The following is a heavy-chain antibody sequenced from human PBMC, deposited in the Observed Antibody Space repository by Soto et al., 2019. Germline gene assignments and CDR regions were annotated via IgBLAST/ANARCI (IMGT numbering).Heavy chain of an antibody. CDR3: ARSGQPRSYYYYYYGMDV. Sequence: ASVKVSCKASGYTFTSYGISWVRQAPGQGLEWMGWISAYNGNTNYAQKPQGRVTMTTDTSTSTAYMELRSLRSDDTAVYYCARSGQPRSYYYYYYGMDVWGQGTTVTVSS. J-gene: IGHJ6*02. CDR2: ISAYNGNT. CDR1: GYTFTSYG. V-gene: IGHV1-18*01. D-gene: IGHD3-10*01.